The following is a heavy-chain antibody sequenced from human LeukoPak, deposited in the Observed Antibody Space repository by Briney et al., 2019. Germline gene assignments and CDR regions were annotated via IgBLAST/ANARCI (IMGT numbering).Heavy chain of an antibody. J-gene: IGHJ3*02. CDR2: ISYDGSDK. D-gene: IGHD3-10*01. CDR3: AKDFGAAAFDI. V-gene: IGHV3-30*18. CDR1: GFTFSTYD. Sequence: GGSLRLSCAASGFTFSTYDMHWVRQAPGKGLEWVAIISYDGSDKYYADSVKGRFTISGDNSKNTLYLEMNSLRAEDTAVYYCAKDFGAAAFDIWGQGTMVTVSS.